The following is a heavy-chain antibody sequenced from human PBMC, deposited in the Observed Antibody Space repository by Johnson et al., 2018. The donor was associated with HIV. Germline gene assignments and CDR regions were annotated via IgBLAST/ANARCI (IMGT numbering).Heavy chain of an antibody. D-gene: IGHD2-8*01. CDR2: IYSGGST. V-gene: IGHV3-66*01. Sequence: VQLMESGGGVVQPGGSLRLSCAASGLTVSSNYMSWVRQAPGKGLEWVSIIYSGGSTYYADSVRGRFTVSRDNSKNTVFLQMNSLRVEDTAVYYCARDRGTIFDIWGQGTTVTVSS. J-gene: IGHJ3*02. CDR3: ARDRGTIFDI. CDR1: GLTVSSNY.